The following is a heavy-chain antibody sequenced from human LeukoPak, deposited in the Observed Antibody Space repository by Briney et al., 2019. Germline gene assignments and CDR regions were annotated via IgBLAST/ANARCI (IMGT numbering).Heavy chain of an antibody. J-gene: IGHJ4*02. CDR2: IIPIFGTA. D-gene: IGHD3-9*01. CDR3: ASGGGVLRYFDWLNY. CDR1: GDTFNRDP. Sequence: SVKVSCKASGDTFNRDPISWVRQAPGQGLEWMGGIIPIFGTANYAQNFQGRLTIAADESRRKAYMELGSLSSEDPAVYYCASGGGVLRYFDWLNYWDQGTLVTVSS. V-gene: IGHV1-69*01.